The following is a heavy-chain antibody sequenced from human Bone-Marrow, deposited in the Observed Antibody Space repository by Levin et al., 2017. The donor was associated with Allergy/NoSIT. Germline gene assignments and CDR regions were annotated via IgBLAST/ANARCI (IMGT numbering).Heavy chain of an antibody. CDR1: GFAFSGSA. J-gene: IGHJ5*02. Sequence: QPVGSLRLSCTTSGFAFSGSAMHWVRQAPGKGLEWIGRIRSTSKNFATAYAASVEGRFTVSRDDSKNTAYLLMRSLRVEDTAVYYCTGQPDLSEVVAPSPWGQGTLVTVSS. D-gene: IGHD2-15*01. V-gene: IGHV3-73*01. CDR3: TGQPDLSEVVAPSP. CDR2: IRSTSKNFAT.